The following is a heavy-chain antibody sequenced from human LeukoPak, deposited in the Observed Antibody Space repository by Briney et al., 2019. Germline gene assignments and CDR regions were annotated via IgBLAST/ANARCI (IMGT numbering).Heavy chain of an antibody. V-gene: IGHV4-38-2*02. CDR3: ARAGNYYDSSGYPTLDY. D-gene: IGHD3-22*01. CDR2: IYHSGST. Sequence: PSETLSLTCTVSGYSISSGYYWGWIRQPPGKGLEWIGSIYHSGSTYYNPSLKSRVTISVDTSKNQFSLKLSSVTAADTAVYYCARAGNYYDSSGYPTLDYWGQGTLVTVSS. CDR1: GYSISSGYY. J-gene: IGHJ4*02.